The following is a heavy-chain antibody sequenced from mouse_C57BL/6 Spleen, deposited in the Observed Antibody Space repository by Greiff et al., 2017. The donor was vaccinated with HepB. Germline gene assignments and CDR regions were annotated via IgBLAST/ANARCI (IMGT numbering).Heavy chain of an antibody. V-gene: IGHV14-2*01. J-gene: IGHJ1*03. Sequence: EVQGVESGAELVKPGASVKLSCTASGFNIKDYYMHWVKQRTEQGLEWIGRIDPEDGETKYAPKFQGKATITADTSSNTAYLQLSSLTSEDTAVYYCARYTTVVATDWYFDVWGTGTTVTVSS. CDR3: ARYTTVVATDWYFDV. D-gene: IGHD1-1*01. CDR1: GFNIKDYY. CDR2: IDPEDGET.